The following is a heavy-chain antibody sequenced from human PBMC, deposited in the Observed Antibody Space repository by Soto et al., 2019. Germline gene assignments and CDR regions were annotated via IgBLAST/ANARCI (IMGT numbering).Heavy chain of an antibody. CDR2: IYFTGST. Sequence: SETLSLTCNVSGGSITSFYWDWLRQPPGKGLEWIGYIYFTGSTNYNPSLASRVTMSIDSSKRQFSLKLRSVSAADTAVYFCARHRAPGGSGIFESWGQGTLVTVSA. CDR1: GGSITSFY. D-gene: IGHD3-10*01. CDR3: ARHRAPGGSGIFES. J-gene: IGHJ4*02. V-gene: IGHV4-59*01.